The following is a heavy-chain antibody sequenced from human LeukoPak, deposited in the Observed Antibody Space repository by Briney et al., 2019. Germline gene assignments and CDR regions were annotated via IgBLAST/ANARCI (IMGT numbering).Heavy chain of an antibody. Sequence: ASVKVSCKASGYTFTSYDINWVRQATGQGLEWMGWMNPNSGNTGYAQKFQGRVTMTRNTSISTAYMELSSLRSEDTAVYYCARVGGEYYDFWSGFADVWGQGTTVTVSS. J-gene: IGHJ6*02. CDR1: GYTFTSYD. CDR3: ARVGGEYYDFWSGFADV. V-gene: IGHV1-8*01. D-gene: IGHD3-3*01. CDR2: MNPNSGNT.